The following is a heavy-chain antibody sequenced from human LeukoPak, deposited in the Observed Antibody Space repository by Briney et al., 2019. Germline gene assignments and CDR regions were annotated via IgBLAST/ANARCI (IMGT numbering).Heavy chain of an antibody. V-gene: IGHV4-34*01. Sequence: SETLSLTCAVSGGSFSGYYWSWIRQPPGKGLEWIGEINHSGSTNYNPSLKSRVTISADTSKNQFSLKLSSVTAADTAVYYCARVGSSWPRDAFDIWGQGTMVTVSS. CDR3: ARVGSSWPRDAFDI. CDR2: INHSGST. CDR1: GGSFSGYY. D-gene: IGHD6-13*01. J-gene: IGHJ3*02.